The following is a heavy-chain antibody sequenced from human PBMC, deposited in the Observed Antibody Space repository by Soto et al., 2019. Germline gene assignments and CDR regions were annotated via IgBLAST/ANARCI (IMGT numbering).Heavy chain of an antibody. CDR2: INAGNGNT. J-gene: IGHJ6*03. Sequence: QVQLVQSGAEVKKPGASVKVSCKASGYTFTSYAMHWVRQAPGQRLEWMGWINAGNGNTKYSQKFQGRVTITRDTSASTAYMELSSLRSEDTAVYYCARAGEYCSGGSCSYYCYYYMDVWGKGTTVTVSS. CDR1: GYTFTSYA. D-gene: IGHD2-15*01. V-gene: IGHV1-3*01. CDR3: ARAGEYCSGGSCSYYCYYYMDV.